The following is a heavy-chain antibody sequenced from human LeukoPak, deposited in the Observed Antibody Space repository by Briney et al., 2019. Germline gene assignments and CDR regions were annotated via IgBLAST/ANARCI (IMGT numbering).Heavy chain of an antibody. J-gene: IGHJ1*01. CDR3: ARAPSEIGGYYPEFFRH. D-gene: IGHD3-22*01. Sequence: GGSLRLSCAASGFTFSSFWMHWVRQAPGKGLVWVSRIKSDGSTNYADSVKGRFTISRDNAKNTVSLQMNSLRVEDTGVYYCARAPSEIGGYYPEFFRHWGQGTLVTVSS. CDR1: GFTFSSFW. CDR2: IKSDGST. V-gene: IGHV3-74*01.